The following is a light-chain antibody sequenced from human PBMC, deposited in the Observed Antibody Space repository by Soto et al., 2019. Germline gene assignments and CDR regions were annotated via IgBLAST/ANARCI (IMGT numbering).Light chain of an antibody. J-gene: IGLJ3*02. CDR1: SSDVGSYNL. CDR2: EDN. CDR3: CSYAPISTEV. Sequence: QSALTQPASVSGSPGQSITISCTGTSSDVGSYNLVSWYQQHPGKAPKLMIYEDNKRPSGVSNRFSGSKSGNTASLTISGLHAEDEAHYYCCSYAPISTEVFGGGTQLTVL. V-gene: IGLV2-23*01.